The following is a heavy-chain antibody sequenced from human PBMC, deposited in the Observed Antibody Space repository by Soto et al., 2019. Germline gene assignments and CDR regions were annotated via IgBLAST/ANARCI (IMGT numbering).Heavy chain of an antibody. V-gene: IGHV1-69*13. J-gene: IGHJ4*02. CDR3: GAQDYVAKGYHFET. CDR1: GGTFSSYA. Sequence: SVKVSCKASGGTFSSYAISWVRQAPGQGLEWMGGIIPIFGTANYAQKFQGRVTITADESTSTAYMELSSLRSEDTAVYYCGAQDYVAKGYHFETWGQGTMVTVSS. CDR2: IIPIFGTA. D-gene: IGHD4-17*01.